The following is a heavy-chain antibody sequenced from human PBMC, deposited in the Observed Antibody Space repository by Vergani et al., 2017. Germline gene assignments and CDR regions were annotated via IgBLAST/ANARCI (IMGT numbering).Heavy chain of an antibody. CDR3: AKDGRENSDYGYFDY. CDR2: ISPDGSAT. Sequence: EVQLVESGGGLVQPGGSLTLSCAASGFSLSRFWMSWVRQAPEKGLEWVAHISPDGSATSYVDSVKGRFTISRDTSKKTLSLQMRSLRADDTAVYYCAKDGRENSDYGYFDYWGQGTLVTVSS. D-gene: IGHD4-17*01. V-gene: IGHV3-7*01. CDR1: GFSLSRFW. J-gene: IGHJ4*02.